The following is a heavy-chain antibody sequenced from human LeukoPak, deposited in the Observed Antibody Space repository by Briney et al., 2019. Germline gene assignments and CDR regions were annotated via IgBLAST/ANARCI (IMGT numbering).Heavy chain of an antibody. CDR3: ARLGLGITGDDYGPYLPDY. CDR2: INHSGST. J-gene: IGHJ4*02. Sequence: SETPSLTCAVSGGSFSGYYCSWIRQPPGKGREWIGEINHSGSTNYNPPLKSRVTISVDTSKNQFSLKLSSVTAADTAVYYCARLGLGITGDDYGPYLPDYWGQGTLVTVSS. CDR1: GGSFSGYY. D-gene: IGHD4-17*01. V-gene: IGHV4-34*01.